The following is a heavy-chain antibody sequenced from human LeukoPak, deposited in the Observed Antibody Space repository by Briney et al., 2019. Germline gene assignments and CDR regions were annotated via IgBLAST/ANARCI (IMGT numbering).Heavy chain of an antibody. CDR3: ARDTRGGGGSYSVYFDY. D-gene: IGHD1-26*01. J-gene: IGHJ4*02. Sequence: SETLSLTCTVSGGSISSYYWSWIRQPPGKGLEWIGYIYYSGSTNYNPSLKSRVTISVDTSKNQFSLKLSSVTAADTAVYYCARDTRGGGGSYSVYFDYWGQGTLVTVSS. V-gene: IGHV4-59*01. CDR1: GGSISSYY. CDR2: IYYSGST.